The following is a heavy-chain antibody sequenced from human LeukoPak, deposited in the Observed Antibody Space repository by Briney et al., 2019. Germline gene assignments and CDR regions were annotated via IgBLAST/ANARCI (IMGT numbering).Heavy chain of an antibody. V-gene: IGHV1-24*01. CDR3: ARHLDGTTYYYQVAFDI. D-gene: IGHD3-22*01. CDR2: FDPEDGET. J-gene: IGHJ3*02. Sequence: ASVKVSCKVSGYTLTELSMHWVRQAPGKGLEWMGGFDPEDGETIYAQKFQGRVTMTEDTPTDTAYMELSSLRSEDTAVYYCARHLDGTTYYYQVAFDIWGQGTMVTVSS. CDR1: GYTLTELS.